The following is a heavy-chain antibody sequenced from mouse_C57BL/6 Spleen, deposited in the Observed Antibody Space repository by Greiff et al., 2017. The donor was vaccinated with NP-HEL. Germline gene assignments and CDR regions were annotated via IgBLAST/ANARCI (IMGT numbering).Heavy chain of an antibody. CDR3: ARSGKKKQLSAMDY. CDR1: GYTFTSYW. J-gene: IGHJ4*01. CDR2: IDPNRGGT. Sequence: QVHVKQPGAELVKPGASVKLSCKASGYTFTSYWMHWVKQRPGRGLAWIGRIDPNRGGTKYNEKFKSKATLTVDKPSSTAYMQLSSLTSEDSAVYYCARSGKKKQLSAMDYWGQGTSVTVSS. V-gene: IGHV1-72*01. D-gene: IGHD3-2*02.